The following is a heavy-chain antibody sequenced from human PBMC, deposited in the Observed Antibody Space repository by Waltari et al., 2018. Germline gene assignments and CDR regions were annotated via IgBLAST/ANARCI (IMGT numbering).Heavy chain of an antibody. CDR3: AREKGFGEFPDY. CDR1: GGSISSGSYY. V-gene: IGHV4-61*02. J-gene: IGHJ4*02. D-gene: IGHD3-10*01. Sequence: QVQLQESGPGLVKPSQTLSLTCTVSGGSISSGSYYWSWIRQPAGKGLEWIGRIYTSGSTNYNPSLKRRVTISVDTSKNQFSLKLSSVTAADTAVYYWAREKGFGEFPDYWGQGTLVTVSS. CDR2: IYTSGST.